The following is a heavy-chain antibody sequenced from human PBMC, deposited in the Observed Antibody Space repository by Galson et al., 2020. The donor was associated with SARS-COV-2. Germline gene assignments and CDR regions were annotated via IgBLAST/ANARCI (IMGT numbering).Heavy chain of an antibody. J-gene: IGHJ3*02. CDR2: FDPEDGET. CDR3: ATPHFSGSYRLDAFDI. D-gene: IGHD3-16*02. V-gene: IGHV1-24*01. Sequence: ASVKVSCKVSGYTLTELSMHWVRQAPGKGLEWMGGFDPEDGETIYAQKFQGRVTMTEDTSTDTAYMELSSLRSEDTAVYYCATPHFSGSYRLDAFDIWGQGTMVTVSS. CDR1: GYTLTELS.